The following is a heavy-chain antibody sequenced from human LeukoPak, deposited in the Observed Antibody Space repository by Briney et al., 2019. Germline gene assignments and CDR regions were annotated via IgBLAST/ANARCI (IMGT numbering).Heavy chain of an antibody. CDR2: ISGSGGST. V-gene: IGHV3-23*01. CDR1: GFTFSSYA. J-gene: IGHJ3*02. CDR3: AEDHYSSSWGDAFDI. D-gene: IGHD6-13*01. Sequence: GGSLRLSCAASGFTFSSYAMSWVRQAPGKGLEWVSAISGSGGSTYYADSVKGRFTISRDNSKNTLYLQMNSLRAEDKAVYYRAEDHYSSSWGDAFDIWGQGAMVTVSS.